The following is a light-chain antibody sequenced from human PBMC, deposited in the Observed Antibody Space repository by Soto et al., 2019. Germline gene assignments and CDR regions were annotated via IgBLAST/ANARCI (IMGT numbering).Light chain of an antibody. Sequence: DIQMTQSPSTLSGSVGDRVTITCRAIHTINSWLAWYQQKPGKAPKLLIYKASTLKSGVPSRFSGSGSGTEFTLTISSLQPDDFATYYCQHYNSYSEAFGQGTKVDI. V-gene: IGKV1-5*03. CDR1: HTINSW. J-gene: IGKJ1*01. CDR2: KAS. CDR3: QHYNSYSEA.